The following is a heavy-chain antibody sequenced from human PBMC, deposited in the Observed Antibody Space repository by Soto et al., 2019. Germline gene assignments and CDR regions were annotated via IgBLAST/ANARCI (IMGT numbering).Heavy chain of an antibody. D-gene: IGHD3-10*01. CDR2: IKQDGSEK. CDR3: ARDRITMVRGVIGY. V-gene: IGHV3-7*03. Sequence: GSLRLSCAASGFTFSSYWMSWVRQAPGKGLERVANIKQDGSEKYYVDSVKGRFTISRDNAKNSLYLQMNSLRAEDTAVYYCARDRITMVRGVIGYWGQGTLVTVSS. J-gene: IGHJ4*02. CDR1: GFTFSSYW.